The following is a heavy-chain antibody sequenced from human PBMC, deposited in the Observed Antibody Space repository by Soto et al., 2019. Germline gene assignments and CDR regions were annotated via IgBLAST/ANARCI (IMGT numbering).Heavy chain of an antibody. CDR2: ISAYNGNT. D-gene: IGHD3-16*01. J-gene: IGHJ6*02. CDR1: GYTITSYG. CDR3: ARDGALGENYYYYGMDV. V-gene: IGHV1-18*01. Sequence: QVQLVQSGAEVKKPGASVKVSCKASGYTITSYGISWVRQAPGQGLEWMGWISAYNGNTNYAQKLQGRVTMTTDTPASTADMALRSLISCETAVYDCARDGALGENYYYYGMDVWGQGTTVTVSS.